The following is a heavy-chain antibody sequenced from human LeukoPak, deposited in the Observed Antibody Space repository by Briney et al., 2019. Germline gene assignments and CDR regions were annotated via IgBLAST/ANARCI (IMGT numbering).Heavy chain of an antibody. CDR2: IYTSGST. V-gene: IGHV4-4*07. CDR1: GGSISSYY. J-gene: IGHJ3*02. D-gene: IGHD3-22*01. Sequence: SETLSLTCTGSGGSISSYYWSWIRQPAGKGLEWIGRIYTSGSTNYNPSLKSRVTISVDTSKNQFSLELSSVTAADTGVYYCARRTPFYDSSGYHYDAFDIWGQGTMVTVSS. CDR3: ARRTPFYDSSGYHYDAFDI.